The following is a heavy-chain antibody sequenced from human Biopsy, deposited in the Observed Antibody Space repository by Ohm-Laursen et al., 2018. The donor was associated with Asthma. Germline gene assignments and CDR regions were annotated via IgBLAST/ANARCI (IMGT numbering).Heavy chain of an antibody. V-gene: IGHV3-30*18. Sequence: SLRLSCAASGLNFPNYGMNWVRRAPGKGLEWVAQILFDGRKINYPDSVKGRFTNSRDNSKNMVYLQMNSLRPEDTAVYYWAKDRVAGRSYYFDYWGQGSLVSVSS. CDR1: GLNFPNYG. CDR3: AKDRVAGRSYYFDY. J-gene: IGHJ4*02. D-gene: IGHD6-13*01. CDR2: ILFDGRKI.